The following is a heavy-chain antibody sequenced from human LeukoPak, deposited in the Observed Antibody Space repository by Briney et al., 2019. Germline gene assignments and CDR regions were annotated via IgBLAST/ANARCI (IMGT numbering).Heavy chain of an antibody. Sequence: GRSLRLSCAASGFTFSSYGMHWVRQAPGKGLEWVAVISYDGSNKYYADSVKGRFTISRDNSKNTLYLQMNSLRAEDTAVYYCAKDLDRLRRKQVFLNWGQGTLVTVSS. CDR3: AKDLDRLRRKQVFLN. V-gene: IGHV3-30*18. CDR1: GFTFSSYG. J-gene: IGHJ4*02. D-gene: IGHD5-12*01. CDR2: ISYDGSNK.